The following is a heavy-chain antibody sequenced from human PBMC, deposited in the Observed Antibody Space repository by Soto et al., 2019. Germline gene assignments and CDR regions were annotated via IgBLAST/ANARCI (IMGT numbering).Heavy chain of an antibody. J-gene: IGHJ6*02. Sequence: GGSLRLSCAASGFTFSSYGMHWVRQAPGKGLEWVAVISYDGSNKYYADSVKGRFTISRDNSKNTLYLQMNSLRAEDTAVYYCAKDRGVAARPDPYYYYGMDVWGQGTTVTVSS. CDR2: ISYDGSNK. V-gene: IGHV3-30*18. D-gene: IGHD6-6*01. CDR1: GFTFSSYG. CDR3: AKDRGVAARPDPYYYYGMDV.